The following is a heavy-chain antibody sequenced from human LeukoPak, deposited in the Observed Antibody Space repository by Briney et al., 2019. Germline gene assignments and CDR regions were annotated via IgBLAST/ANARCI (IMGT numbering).Heavy chain of an antibody. CDR1: GFTFSSYA. CDR2: ISYDGSNK. J-gene: IGHJ4*02. D-gene: IGHD6-13*01. Sequence: GGSLRLSCAASGFTFSSYAMHWVRQAPGKGLEWVAVISYDGSNKYYADSVKGRFTISRDNSKNTLNLQMNSLRAEDTAVYYCAKDWQSGSWPFDYWGQGTLVTVSS. CDR3: AKDWQSGSWPFDY. V-gene: IGHV3-30*04.